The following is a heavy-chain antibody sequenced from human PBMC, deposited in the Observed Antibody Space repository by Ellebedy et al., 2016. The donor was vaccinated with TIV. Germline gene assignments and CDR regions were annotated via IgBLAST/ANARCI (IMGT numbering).Heavy chain of an antibody. J-gene: IGHJ6*02. V-gene: IGHV3-21*01. CDR1: GFTFSSYA. Sequence: GESLKISCAASGFTFSSYAMSWVRQAPGKGLEWISSISRSSRYIYYAYSLKGRFTMSRDKAKNSLYLQVNSLRAEDTAVYYCARDASRYFDWLTNYYYHYGMDVWGQGTTVTVSS. CDR2: ISRSSRYI. D-gene: IGHD3-9*01. CDR3: ARDASRYFDWLTNYYYHYGMDV.